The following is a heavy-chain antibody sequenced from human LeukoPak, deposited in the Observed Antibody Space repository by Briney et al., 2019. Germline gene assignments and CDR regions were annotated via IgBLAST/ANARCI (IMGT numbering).Heavy chain of an antibody. J-gene: IGHJ4*02. CDR3: ARVAGPFDY. V-gene: IGHV3-33*01. Sequence: GRPVSLLCGPCGLRLDIYGMLWLRQATGKGVEWLGVIWNDGSNTYYADSVKGRFTISRDNSKNTLYLQMNSLRGEETALYYCARVAGPFDYWGQGTLVTVSS. CDR1: GLRLDIYG. D-gene: IGHD3-10*01. CDR2: IWNDGSNT.